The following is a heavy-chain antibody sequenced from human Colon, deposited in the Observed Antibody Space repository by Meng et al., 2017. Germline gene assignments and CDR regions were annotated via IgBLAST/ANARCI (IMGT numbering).Heavy chain of an antibody. CDR1: GHTFSRSG. CDR3: ARGEWFGEFDY. V-gene: IGHV1-18*01. Sequence: ASVKVSCKASGHTFSRSGVNWVRQAPGQGLEWMGWISAYNGNTKYAQTLQGRVTLTIDASTSTAYMDLRSLISDDTAVYYCARGEWFGEFDYWGQGILVTVSS. J-gene: IGHJ4*02. D-gene: IGHD3-10*01. CDR2: ISAYNGNT.